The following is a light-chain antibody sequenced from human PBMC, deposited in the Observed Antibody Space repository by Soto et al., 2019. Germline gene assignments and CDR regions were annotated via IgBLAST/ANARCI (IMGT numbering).Light chain of an antibody. CDR1: STDVGEYNY. J-gene: IGLJ2*01. Sequence: QSALTQPPSASGPPGQSVTIPCAGTSTDVGEYNYVSWYQQHPGKVPKLIIFEVNKRPSGVPDRFSGSKSGDTASLTVSGLQAEDEADYYCSSFVGAPVIFGGGTKLTVL. CDR2: EVN. V-gene: IGLV2-8*01. CDR3: SSFVGAPVI.